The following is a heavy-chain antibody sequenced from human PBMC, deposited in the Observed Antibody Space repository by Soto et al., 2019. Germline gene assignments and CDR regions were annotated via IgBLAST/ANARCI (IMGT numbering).Heavy chain of an antibody. Sequence: WASVKVSCKASGYIFTSYYMHWVRQAPGQGLEWMGIINPSAGGTSYAQKFQARVTMTRDTSTSTIYMELSSLTSEDTAVYYCARDSTLAYWDQGTLVTAPQ. CDR2: INPSAGGT. V-gene: IGHV1-46*01. J-gene: IGHJ4*02. CDR3: ARDSTLAY. CDR1: GYIFTSYY.